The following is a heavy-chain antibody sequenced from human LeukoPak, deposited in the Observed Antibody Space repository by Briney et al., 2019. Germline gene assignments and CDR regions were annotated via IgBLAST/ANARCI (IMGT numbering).Heavy chain of an antibody. CDR3: AKDTAQGYTSASIGDDY. V-gene: IGHV3-23*01. D-gene: IGHD5-18*01. J-gene: IGHJ4*02. Sequence: GGSLRLSCEASGFTFSSHSMNWVRQAPGKGLEWVSAISENGLDTYYADCVRGRFTISRDNSKNTLSLQMNYLRADDTAVYYCAKDTAQGYTSASIGDDYWGQGTLVTVSS. CDR1: GFTFSSHS. CDR2: ISENGLDT.